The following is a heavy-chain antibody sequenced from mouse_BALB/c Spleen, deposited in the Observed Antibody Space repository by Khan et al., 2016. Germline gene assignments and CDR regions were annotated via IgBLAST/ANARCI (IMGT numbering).Heavy chain of an antibody. CDR1: GFNIKDTY. D-gene: IGHD4-1*01. CDR2: IDPANGNT. V-gene: IGHV14-3*02. Sequence: VQLQQSGAELVKPGASVKLSCTAPGFNIKDTYMHWVKQRPEQGLEWIGRIDPANGNTKYDPKFQGKATITADTSSNTAYLQLSSLTSEDTAVYFCASPPWDGYWGQGTTLTVSA. CDR3: ASPPWDGY. J-gene: IGHJ2*01.